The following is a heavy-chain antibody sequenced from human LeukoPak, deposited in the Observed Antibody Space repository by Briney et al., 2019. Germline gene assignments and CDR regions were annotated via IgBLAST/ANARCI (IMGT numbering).Heavy chain of an antibody. J-gene: IGHJ4*02. CDR1: GYTFINYG. D-gene: IGHD3-10*01. CDR3: ARSRTHRLYSGSGSYPGAFDY. Sequence: ASVKVSCKASGYTFINYGISWVRQAPGQGLEWMGWISGYNGYTNHAQKLQGRVTMTTDTSTNTAYMELRSLRSDDTAVYYCARSRTHRLYSGSGSYPGAFDYWGQGTLVTVSS. CDR2: ISGYNGYT. V-gene: IGHV1-18*01.